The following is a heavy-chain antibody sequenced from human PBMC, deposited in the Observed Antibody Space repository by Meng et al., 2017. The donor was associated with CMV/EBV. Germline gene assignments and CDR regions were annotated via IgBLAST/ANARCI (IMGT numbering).Heavy chain of an antibody. D-gene: IGHD3-10*01. CDR3: ARLFTDAFDI. Sequence: ETLSLTCAASGFTFSSYWMSWVRQAPGKGLEWVANIKQDGSEKYYVDSVKGRFTISRDNAKNSLYLQMSSLRAEDTAVYYCARLFTDAFDIWGQGTMVTVSS. CDR2: IKQDGSEK. J-gene: IGHJ3*02. V-gene: IGHV3-7*01. CDR1: GFTFSSYW.